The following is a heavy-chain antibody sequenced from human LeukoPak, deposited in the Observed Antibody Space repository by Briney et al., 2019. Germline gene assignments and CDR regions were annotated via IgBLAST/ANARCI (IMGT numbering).Heavy chain of an antibody. V-gene: IGHV3-53*01. J-gene: IGHJ3*02. CDR2: IYSGGST. D-gene: IGHD2-2*01. Sequence: GGSLRLSCAASGFTVSSNYMSWVRQAPGKGLEWVSVIYSGGSTYYADSVKGRFTISRDNSKNTLYLQMNSLRAEDTAVYYCAREWRYCSSTSCPTRSDAFDIWGQGTMVTVSS. CDR1: GFTVSSNY. CDR3: AREWRYCSSTSCPTRSDAFDI.